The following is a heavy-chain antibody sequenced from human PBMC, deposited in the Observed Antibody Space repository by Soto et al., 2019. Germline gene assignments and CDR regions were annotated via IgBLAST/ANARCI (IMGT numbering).Heavy chain of an antibody. J-gene: IGHJ5*02. CDR2: IYYSGST. Sequence: QVQLQESGPGLVKPSQTLSLTCTVSGGSISSGGYYWSWIRQHPGKGLEWIGYIYYSGSTYYNPSLKSRVTISVDTSKNPFSLKLRSVTAADTAVYYCASASDPVVIWFDRWGQGTLVTVSS. CDR3: ASASDPVVIWFDR. D-gene: IGHD2-21*01. CDR1: GGSISSGGYY. V-gene: IGHV4-31*03.